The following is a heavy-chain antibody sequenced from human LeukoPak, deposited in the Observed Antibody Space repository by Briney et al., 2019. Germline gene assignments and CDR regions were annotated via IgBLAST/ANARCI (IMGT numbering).Heavy chain of an antibody. Sequence: PGGSLRLSCTASGFTFSSYSMKWVRQAPGKGLEWVSYISSSGSTIYYADSVEGRFTISRDNAKNSLYLQINNLRTDDTAVYYCARASGSGSLPGYLDLWGRGTLVTVSS. D-gene: IGHD3-10*01. CDR1: GFTFSSYS. CDR3: ARASGSGSLPGYLDL. V-gene: IGHV3-48*04. CDR2: ISSSGSTI. J-gene: IGHJ2*01.